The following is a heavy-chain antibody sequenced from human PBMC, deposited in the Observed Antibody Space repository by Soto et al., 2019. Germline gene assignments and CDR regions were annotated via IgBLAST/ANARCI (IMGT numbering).Heavy chain of an antibody. V-gene: IGHV4-59*01. J-gene: IGHJ4*02. CDR3: AREVSSFGSNHFDS. CDR2: IYYTGTT. CDR1: GTSIRGYY. Sequence: NPSETLSLTCSVSGTSIRGYYWTWIRQPPGKGLEWIGYIYYTGTTKYNPSLKSRVTISVDTSKSQFSLRLNSVTAADTAVYYCAREVSSFGSNHFDSWGRGALVTVSS. D-gene: IGHD3-10*01.